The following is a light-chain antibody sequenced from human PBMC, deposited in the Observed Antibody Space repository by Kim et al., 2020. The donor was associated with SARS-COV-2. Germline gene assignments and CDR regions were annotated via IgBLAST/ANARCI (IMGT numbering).Light chain of an antibody. V-gene: IGKV3-20*01. CDR1: QSFSGDY. J-gene: IGKJ4*01. Sequence: EIVLTQSPCPLSLSPGQRATLSCRASQSFSGDYLAWYQHKPGQAPILLIYDVSTRATGTPDRFSGSGSGTEFTLTITGLDPEDAAISFCQQYSGQGPLTFGGGTKLEI. CDR2: DVS. CDR3: QQYSGQGPLT.